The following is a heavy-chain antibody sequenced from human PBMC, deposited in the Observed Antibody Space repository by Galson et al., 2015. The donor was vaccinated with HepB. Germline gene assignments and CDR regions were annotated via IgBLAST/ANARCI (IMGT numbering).Heavy chain of an antibody. CDR2: MSGSGKST. V-gene: IGHV3-23*01. J-gene: IGHJ4*02. CDR1: GFNFTNYA. CDR3: AKDLVEGHSTSWYNFDS. Sequence: SLRLSCAGSGFNFTNYAMNWVRQAPGKGLEWVSAMSGSGKSTYYADPVKGRFTLSRDTFKNTLYLQMNNLRVEDTAVYFCAKDLVEGHSTSWYNFDSWGQGTLVTVSS. D-gene: IGHD6-13*01.